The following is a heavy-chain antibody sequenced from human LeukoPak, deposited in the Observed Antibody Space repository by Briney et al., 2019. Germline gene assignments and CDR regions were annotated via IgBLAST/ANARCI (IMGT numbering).Heavy chain of an antibody. J-gene: IGHJ3*02. Sequence: PSETLSLTCTVSGGSISSYYWSWIRQPPGKGLEWIGYICYSGSTNYNPSLKSRVTISVDTSKNQFSLKLSSVTAADTAVYYCARDPGPDYYDSSGYYSLNAFDIWGQGTMVTVSS. D-gene: IGHD3-22*01. CDR2: ICYSGST. V-gene: IGHV4-59*01. CDR3: ARDPGPDYYDSSGYYSLNAFDI. CDR1: GGSISSYY.